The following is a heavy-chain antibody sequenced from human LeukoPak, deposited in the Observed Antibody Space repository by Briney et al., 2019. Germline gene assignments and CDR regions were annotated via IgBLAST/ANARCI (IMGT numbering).Heavy chain of an antibody. D-gene: IGHD2-2*01. J-gene: IGHJ4*02. V-gene: IGHV3-21*01. CDR1: GFNFIDNS. Sequence: GGSLRLSCAGSGFNFIDNSMHWVRQAPGRGLEWVSSISSSKTYIYYRDSVKGRFTISRDNAKNSLFLQMNSLRVEDTAVYFCARGYCSGTSCYMFDSWGQGTRVTVSS. CDR2: ISSSKTYI. CDR3: ARGYCSGTSCYMFDS.